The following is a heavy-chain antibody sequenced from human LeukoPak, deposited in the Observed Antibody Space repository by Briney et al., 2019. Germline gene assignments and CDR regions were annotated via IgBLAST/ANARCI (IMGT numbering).Heavy chain of an antibody. J-gene: IGHJ4*02. CDR3: AKSGGGDYGDYGSDY. V-gene: IGHV3-30*18. D-gene: IGHD4-17*01. CDR1: GFTFSSYG. CDR2: ISYDGSNK. Sequence: GGSLRLSCAASGFTFSSYGMHWVRQAPGKGLEWVAVISYDGSNKYYADSVKGRFTISRDNSKHTLSLQMNSLRAEDTAVYYCAKSGGGDYGDYGSDYWGQGTLVTVSS.